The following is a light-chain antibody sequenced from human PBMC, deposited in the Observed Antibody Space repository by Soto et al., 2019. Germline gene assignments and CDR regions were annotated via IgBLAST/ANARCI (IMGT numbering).Light chain of an antibody. CDR3: NSYTAFNTRV. V-gene: IGLV2-14*01. J-gene: IGLJ1*01. CDR2: EVS. CDR1: SSDVGAYEY. Sequence: QSALAQPASVSGSLGQSITISCTGTSSDVGAYEYVSWYQQHPGKVPKLLIYEVSDRPPGISDRFSGSKSGNTASLTISSLQSEDEADYYCNSYTAFNTRVFGTGTKLTVL.